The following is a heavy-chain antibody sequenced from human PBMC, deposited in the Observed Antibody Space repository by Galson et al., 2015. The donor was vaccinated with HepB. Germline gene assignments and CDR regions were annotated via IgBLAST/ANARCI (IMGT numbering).Heavy chain of an antibody. Sequence: SLRLSCAASGFTVSSNYMSWVRQAPGKGLEWVSVIYSGGSTYYADSVKGRFTIPRDNSENTLYLQMNSLRAEDTAVYYCARAILSLRLAVAGPVYGMDVWGQGTTVTVSS. V-gene: IGHV3-66*01. CDR3: ARAILSLRLAVAGPVYGMDV. J-gene: IGHJ6*02. CDR1: GFTVSSNY. CDR2: IYSGGST. D-gene: IGHD6-19*01.